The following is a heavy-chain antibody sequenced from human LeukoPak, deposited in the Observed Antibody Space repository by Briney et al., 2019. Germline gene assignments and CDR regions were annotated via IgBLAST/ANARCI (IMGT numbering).Heavy chain of an antibody. CDR2: IIPIFGTA. Sequence: SGKVSCKASGRTFSSYAISWVRQAPGQGLEWMGRIIPIFGTANYAQKFQGRVTITTGESTSTDYLELSSLRSEDTAVYYCARDSVAAPGLTYGWGQGTLVTVSS. D-gene: IGHD3-9*01. CDR1: GRTFSSYA. CDR3: ARDSVAAPGLTYG. V-gene: IGHV1-69*05. J-gene: IGHJ4*02.